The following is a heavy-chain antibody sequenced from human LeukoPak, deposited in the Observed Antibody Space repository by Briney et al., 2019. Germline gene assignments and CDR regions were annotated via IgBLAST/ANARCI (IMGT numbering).Heavy chain of an antibody. Sequence: PGGSLRLSCAASGFTFRNYNMNWVRQAPGKGLEWVAVISYDGSNKYYADSVKGRFTISRDNSKNTLYLQMNSLRAEDTAVYYCARFDGIAAAGLDYWGQGTLVTVSS. CDR3: ARFDGIAAAGLDY. V-gene: IGHV3-30-3*01. CDR1: GFTFRNYN. J-gene: IGHJ4*02. D-gene: IGHD6-13*01. CDR2: ISYDGSNK.